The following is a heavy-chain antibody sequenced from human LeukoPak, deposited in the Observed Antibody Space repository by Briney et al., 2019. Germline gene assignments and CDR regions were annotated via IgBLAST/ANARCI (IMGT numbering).Heavy chain of an antibody. CDR1: GGSISSYY. V-gene: IGHV4-59*12. Sequence: PSETLSLTCTVSGGSISSYYWSWIRQPPGKGLEWIGYIYYSGSTNYNPSLKSRVTISVDTSKNQFSLKLSSVTAADTAVYYCATDGGSDAFDIWGQGTMVTVSS. D-gene: IGHD4-23*01. CDR2: IYYSGST. CDR3: ATDGGSDAFDI. J-gene: IGHJ3*02.